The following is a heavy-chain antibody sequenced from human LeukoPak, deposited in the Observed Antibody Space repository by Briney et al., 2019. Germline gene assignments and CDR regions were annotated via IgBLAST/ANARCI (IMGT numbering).Heavy chain of an antibody. D-gene: IGHD6-6*01. CDR3: ARDPLGSSSSPTNHGMDV. Sequence: GGSLRLSCAAPGFTVSSNYMSWVRQAPGKGLEWVSVIYSGGSTYYADSVKGRFTISRDNSKNTLYLQMNSLRAEDTAVYYCARDPLGSSSSPTNHGMDVWGQGTTVTVSS. V-gene: IGHV3-66*02. CDR1: GFTVSSNY. J-gene: IGHJ6*02. CDR2: IYSGGST.